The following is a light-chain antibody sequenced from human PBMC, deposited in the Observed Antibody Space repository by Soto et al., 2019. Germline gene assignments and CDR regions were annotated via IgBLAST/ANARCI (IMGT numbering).Light chain of an antibody. CDR3: CAYSSGATHVV. Sequence: QSALTQPASVSGSPGQSITISCTGTSSDIGGLYNYVSWYQQHPGKAPILLIYDVNDRPSGWSDLFSGSKSGNTAALTISGLQAEEEADYCCCAYSSGATHVVFGGVTKLT. J-gene: IGLJ2*01. CDR2: DVN. V-gene: IGLV2-14*03. CDR1: SSDIGGLYNY.